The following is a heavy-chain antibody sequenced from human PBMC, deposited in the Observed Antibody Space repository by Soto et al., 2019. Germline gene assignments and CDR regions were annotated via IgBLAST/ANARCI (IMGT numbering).Heavy chain of an antibody. Sequence: SETLSLTCTVSGGSISSGGYYRSWIRQHPGKGLEWIGYIYYSGSTYYNPSLKSRVTISVDTSKNQFSLKLSSVTAADTAVYYCARHIPLRSYYYDSSGYYTPTLLFDYWGQGTLVTVSS. D-gene: IGHD3-22*01. CDR1: GGSISSGGYY. V-gene: IGHV4-31*03. CDR2: IYYSGST. CDR3: ARHIPLRSYYYDSSGYYTPTLLFDY. J-gene: IGHJ4*02.